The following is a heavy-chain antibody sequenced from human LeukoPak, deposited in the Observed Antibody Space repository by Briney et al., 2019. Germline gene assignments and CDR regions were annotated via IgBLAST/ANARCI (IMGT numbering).Heavy chain of an antibody. CDR3: AGGTGFIIKD. CDR1: GVSVGNY. J-gene: IGHJ4*02. CDR2: IHGGGST. D-gene: IGHD1-1*01. Sequence: GGSLRLSCVASGVSVGNYISWVRQAPGKGLEWVSLIHGGGSTYYADSVKGRFTISRDTSKDTLYLQMNSLRVEDTAIYFCAGGTGFIIKDWGQGTLVTVSS. V-gene: IGHV3-53*01.